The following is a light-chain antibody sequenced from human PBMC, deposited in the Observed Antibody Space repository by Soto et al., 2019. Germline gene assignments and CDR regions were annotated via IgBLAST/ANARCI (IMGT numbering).Light chain of an antibody. V-gene: IGKV3-15*01. CDR1: QSVSSSY. CDR3: QQDHDWRRW. CDR2: GAS. Sequence: IVLTQAPDTLALAKVENPGVCCSTSQSVSSSYLAWYQQKPGQAPRLLIYGASTRATGIPVRFSGSVSGREFPTTFVCRLCIHVALFFCQQDHDWRRWLGQGTKVDIK. J-gene: IGKJ1*01.